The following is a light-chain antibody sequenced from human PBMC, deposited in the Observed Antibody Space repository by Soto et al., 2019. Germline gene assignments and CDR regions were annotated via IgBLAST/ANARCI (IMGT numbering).Light chain of an antibody. J-gene: IGLJ3*02. CDR1: NIGSKS. Sequence: SYELTQPPSVSVAPGKTASITCGGNNIGSKSVHWYQQKPGQAPVLVIYYDSDRPSGIPERFSGSNSGNTATLIISRVEAGDEADYYCQVWDSSSDHRVFGGGTKLTVL. V-gene: IGLV3-21*04. CDR2: YDS. CDR3: QVWDSSSDHRV.